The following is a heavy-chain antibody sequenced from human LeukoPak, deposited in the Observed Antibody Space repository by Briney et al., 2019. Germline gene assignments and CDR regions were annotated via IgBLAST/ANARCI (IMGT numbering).Heavy chain of an antibody. J-gene: IGHJ3*02. D-gene: IGHD1-26*01. CDR3: ARRDRELDAFDI. CDR1: GGSISSYY. CDR2: IYYSGST. Sequence: SETLSLTCTVSGGSISSYYWNWIRQPPGKGLEWIGYIYYSGSTNCNPSLKSRVTISVDTSKNQFSLKLSSVTAADTAVYYCARRDRELDAFDIWGQGTMVTVSS. V-gene: IGHV4-59*08.